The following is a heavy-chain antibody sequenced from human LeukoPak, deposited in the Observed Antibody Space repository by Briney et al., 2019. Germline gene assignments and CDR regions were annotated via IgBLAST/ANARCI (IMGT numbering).Heavy chain of an antibody. V-gene: IGHV3-30*03. J-gene: IGHJ4*02. Sequence: GGSLRLSCAASGFTFSSYAMSWVRQTPGKGLEWVAVISFDGSNEYYADSVKGRFTISRDNSKNTLYLQMNSLRPEDTALYYCGGGTVFGVVQYWGQGTLVTVSS. CDR3: GGGTVFGVVQY. CDR2: ISFDGSNE. CDR1: GFTFSSYA. D-gene: IGHD3-3*01.